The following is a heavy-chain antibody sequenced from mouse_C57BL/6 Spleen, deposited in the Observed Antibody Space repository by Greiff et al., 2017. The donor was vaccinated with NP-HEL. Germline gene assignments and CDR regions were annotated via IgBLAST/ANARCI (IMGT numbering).Heavy chain of an antibody. CDR1: GFNIKDDY. CDR3: TPGYYGSSSPFDY. Sequence: EVQLQQSGAELVRPGASVKLSCTASGFNIKDDYMHWVKQRPEQGLEWIGWIDPENGDTEYASKFQGKATITADTSSNTAYLQRSSLTSEDTAVYYCTPGYYGSSSPFDYWGQGTTLTVSS. V-gene: IGHV14-4*01. CDR2: IDPENGDT. J-gene: IGHJ2*01. D-gene: IGHD1-1*01.